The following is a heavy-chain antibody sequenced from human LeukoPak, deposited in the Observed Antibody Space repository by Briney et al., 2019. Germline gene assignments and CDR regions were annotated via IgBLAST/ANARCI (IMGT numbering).Heavy chain of an antibody. CDR3: ADGIRDFDWLLSSGDY. V-gene: IGHV4-34*01. D-gene: IGHD3-9*01. CDR1: GGSFSGYY. Sequence: SETLSLTCAVYGGSFSGYYWSWIRQPPGKGLEWIGEINHSGSTNYNPSLKSRVTISVDTSKNQFSLKLSSVTAADTVVFHAADGIRDFDWLLSSGDYWGQGTLVTVSS. J-gene: IGHJ4*02. CDR2: INHSGST.